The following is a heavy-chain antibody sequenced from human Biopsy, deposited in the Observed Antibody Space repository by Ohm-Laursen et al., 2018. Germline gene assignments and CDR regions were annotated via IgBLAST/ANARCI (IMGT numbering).Heavy chain of an antibody. J-gene: IGHJ6*02. CDR1: GESFSGYY. CDR3: VRGVDYYDPYHYYALDV. V-gene: IGHV4-34*01. Sequence: SETLSLTCAVYGESFSGYYWSWIRQTPGKGLEWIGEINHSGRTNYNPSLKSRVTISVDTSKNQFSLKVRSVTAAGTAVYYCVRGVDYYDPYHYYALDVWGQGTTVTVSS. D-gene: IGHD3-22*01. CDR2: INHSGRT.